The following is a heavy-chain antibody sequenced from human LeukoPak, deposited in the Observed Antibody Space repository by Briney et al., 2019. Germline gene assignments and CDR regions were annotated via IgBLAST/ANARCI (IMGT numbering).Heavy chain of an antibody. V-gene: IGHV3-33*01. J-gene: IGHJ4*02. CDR1: GFTFSSYG. CDR2: IWYDGSNK. CDR3: ARDPSVIVPAHFFDY. D-gene: IGHD2-21*01. Sequence: PGGSLRLSCAASGFTFSSYGMHWVRQAPGKGLEWVAVIWYDGSNKYYADSVKGRFTISRDNSKNTLYLQMNSLRAEDTAVYYCARDPSVIVPAHFFDYWGQGTLVTVSS.